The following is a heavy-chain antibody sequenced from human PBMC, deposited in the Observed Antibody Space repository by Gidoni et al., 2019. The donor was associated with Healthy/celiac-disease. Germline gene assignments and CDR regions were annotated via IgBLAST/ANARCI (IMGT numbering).Heavy chain of an antibody. V-gene: IGHV4-30-4*01. CDR1: GGPISSGDYY. CDR2: IYYGGST. D-gene: IGHD3-22*01. CDR3: ARARTYYYDSSGYYYVDY. J-gene: IGHJ4*02. Sequence: QVQLQESGPGLVKPSQTLSLTCTVSGGPISSGDYYWRWIRQPPGKGLEWIGYIYYGGSTYYNPALKSRVTISVDTSKNQFSLKLSSVTAADTAVYYCARARTYYYDSSGYYYVDYWGQGTLVTVSS.